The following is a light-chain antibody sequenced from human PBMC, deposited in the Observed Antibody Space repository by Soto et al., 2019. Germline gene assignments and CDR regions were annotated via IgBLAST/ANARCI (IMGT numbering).Light chain of an antibody. V-gene: IGLV2-14*01. CDR1: SSDVGGYNY. CDR2: DVS. J-gene: IGLJ2*01. CDR3: SSYTSSSTLGVV. Sequence: QSALTQPASVSGSPGQSITISCTGTSSDVGGYNYVSWYQQHPGKAPKLMIYDVSNRPSGVSNRFSGSKSGNTASLSISGLQAEDAADYYCSSYTSSSTLGVVFGGGTKLTAL.